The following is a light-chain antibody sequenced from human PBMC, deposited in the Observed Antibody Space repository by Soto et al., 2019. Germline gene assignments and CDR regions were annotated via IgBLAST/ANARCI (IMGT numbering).Light chain of an antibody. J-gene: IGLJ2*01. Sequence: QSALTQPPSASGSPGQSVTISCTGTSSDVGGYNYVSWYQQHPGKAPKLMIYEVSKRPSGVPDRFSDSKSGNTASLTVSGLQAEDEAHYYCSSYGGTNAVVFGGGTKVTVL. CDR1: SSDVGGYNY. V-gene: IGLV2-8*01. CDR3: SSYGGTNAVV. CDR2: EVS.